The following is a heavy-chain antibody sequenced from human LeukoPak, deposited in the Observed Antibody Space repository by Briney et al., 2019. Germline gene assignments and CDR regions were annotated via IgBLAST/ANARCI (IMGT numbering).Heavy chain of an antibody. V-gene: IGHV4-4*07. J-gene: IGHJ4*02. CDR3: ARDDSSRAWDY. D-gene: IGHD6-6*01. CDR2: IYTSDNT. CDR1: GGSISSYY. Sequence: SETLSLTCTVSGGSISSYYWTWIRQPAGGGLEWIGRIYTSDNTNYNPSLKSRVTMSIDTSKNQFSLKLSSVTAADTAVYYCARDDSSRAWDYWGQGTLVAVSS.